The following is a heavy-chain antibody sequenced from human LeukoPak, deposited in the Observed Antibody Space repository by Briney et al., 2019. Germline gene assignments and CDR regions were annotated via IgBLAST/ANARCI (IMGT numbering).Heavy chain of an antibody. D-gene: IGHD6-19*01. V-gene: IGHV3-7*01. J-gene: IGHJ6*02. CDR2: IKQDGSET. Sequence: GGSLRLSCVVSGLTFREYWMSWVRQAPGKGLEWVANIKQDGSETYYVDSVGGRFTISRDNAKNSVYLQMNSLRAEDTAVYYCASLGDGWYEGYYGMDVWGQGTTVTVSS. CDR1: GLTFREYW. CDR3: ASLGDGWYEGYYGMDV.